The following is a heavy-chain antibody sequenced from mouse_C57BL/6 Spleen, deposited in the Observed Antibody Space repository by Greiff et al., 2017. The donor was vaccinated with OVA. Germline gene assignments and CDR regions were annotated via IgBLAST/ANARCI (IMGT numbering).Heavy chain of an antibody. CDR2: INPSSGYT. CDR1: GYTFTSYT. V-gene: IGHV1-4*01. J-gene: IGHJ2*01. Sequence: QVQLQQPGAELARPGASVKMSCKASGYTFTSYTMHWVKQRPGQGLEWIGYINPSSGYTKYNQKFKDKATLTADKSSSTAYMQLSSLTSEDSAVYYCAGLGGRMYYFDYWGQGTTLTVSS. D-gene: IGHD4-1*01. CDR3: AGLGGRMYYFDY.